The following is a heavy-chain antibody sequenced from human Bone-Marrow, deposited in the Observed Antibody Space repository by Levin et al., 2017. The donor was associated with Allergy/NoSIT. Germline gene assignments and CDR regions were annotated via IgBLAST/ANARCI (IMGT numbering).Heavy chain of an antibody. CDR3: AREYTGYDAFDV. J-gene: IGHJ3*01. CDR1: GYNFRDYD. D-gene: IGHD5-12*01. CDR2: ITPSGGTT. Sequence: ASVKVSCKASGYNFRDYDIHWVRQAPGQGLQWMGLITPSGGTTAFSQIFQGRVAMARDTSTSTVYMELSGLRSEDTAIYYCAREYTGYDAFDVWGQGTVVTVSS. V-gene: IGHV1-46*03.